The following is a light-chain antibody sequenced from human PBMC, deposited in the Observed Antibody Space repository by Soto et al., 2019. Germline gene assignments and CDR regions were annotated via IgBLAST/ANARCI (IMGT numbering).Light chain of an antibody. V-gene: IGKV3-15*01. CDR3: QQYNNWPFS. Sequence: EIVMTQSPATLSVSPGERATLSCRASESVSSKLVWYQKKPGQAHRLLIHDASTRATGVPARFSGTGSETDFTLTISGLQSEDSAVYFCQQYNNWPFSFGQGTRLEIK. CDR1: ESVSSK. CDR2: DAS. J-gene: IGKJ5*01.